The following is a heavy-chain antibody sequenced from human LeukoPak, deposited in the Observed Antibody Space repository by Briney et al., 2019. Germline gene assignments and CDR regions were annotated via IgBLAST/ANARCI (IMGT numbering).Heavy chain of an antibody. CDR1: GGSFSGYH. CDR3: ASYSITMVRGVSHRRLDY. V-gene: IGHV4-34*01. J-gene: IGHJ4*02. Sequence: SETLSLTCAVYGGSFSGYHWSWIRQPPGKGLEWIGEINHSGSTNYNPSLKSRVTISVDTSKNQFSLKLSSVTAADTAVYYCASYSITMVRGVSHRRLDYWGQGTLATVSS. CDR2: INHSGST. D-gene: IGHD3-10*01.